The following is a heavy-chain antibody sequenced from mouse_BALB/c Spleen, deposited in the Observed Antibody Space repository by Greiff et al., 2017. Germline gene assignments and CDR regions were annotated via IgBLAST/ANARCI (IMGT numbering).Heavy chain of an antibody. CDR3: ARERFFPYYGSSYYYAMDY. Sequence: QVQLKESGPGLVAPSQSLSITCTVSGFSLTSYGVHWVRQPPGKGLEWLGVIWAGGSTNYNSALMSRLSISKDNSKSQVFLKMNSLQTDDTAMYYCARERFFPYYGSSYYYAMDYWGQGTSVTVSS. D-gene: IGHD1-1*01. CDR2: IWAGGST. CDR1: GFSLTSYG. V-gene: IGHV2-9*02. J-gene: IGHJ4*01.